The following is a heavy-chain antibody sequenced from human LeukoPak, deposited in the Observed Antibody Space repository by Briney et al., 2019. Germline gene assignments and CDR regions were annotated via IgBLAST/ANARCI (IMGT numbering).Heavy chain of an antibody. V-gene: IGHV3-23*01. CDR3: ARDGYSGSYYRLYYFFMDV. J-gene: IGHJ6*03. CDR1: GFTFNSYG. CDR2: ISGSGDNM. D-gene: IGHD1-26*01. Sequence: GGSLRLSCAASGFTFNSYGMSWVRQAPGKGLEWVSSISGSGDNMDYADSVKGRFTISRDNSENTLYLQMNSLRGEDTAVYYCARDGYSGSYYRLYYFFMDVWGKGTTVTVSS.